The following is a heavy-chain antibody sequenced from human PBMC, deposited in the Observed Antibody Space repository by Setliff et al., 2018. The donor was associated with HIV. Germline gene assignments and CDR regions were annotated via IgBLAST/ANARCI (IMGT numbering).Heavy chain of an antibody. CDR1: GYSLTSGYY. CDR2: IHDSGRT. V-gene: IGHV4-38-2*01. Sequence: SETLSLTCGVSGYSLTSGYYWGWIRQPPGKGLEWIGSIHDSGRTYYNPSLKSRVTISVDTSKNQFSLKLSSVTAADTAVYYCARGDRYYGSGGDYVGGWYYFDIWGQGTLVTVSS. D-gene: IGHD3-10*01. J-gene: IGHJ4*02. CDR3: ARGDRYYGSGGDYVGGWYYFDI.